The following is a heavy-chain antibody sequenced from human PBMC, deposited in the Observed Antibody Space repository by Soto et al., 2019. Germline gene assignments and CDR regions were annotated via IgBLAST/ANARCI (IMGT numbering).Heavy chain of an antibody. D-gene: IGHD4-17*01. CDR2: ISAYNGNT. Sequence: QVQPVQSGAEVKKPGASVKVSCKASGYTFTSYGISWVRQAPGQGLEWMVWISAYNGNTNYAQMLQVRVTMTTDTSTSTGYMELRSLRSDDTAVYYCARDLDYSVTTAGFDYWGQGTLVTVSS. CDR3: ARDLDYSVTTAGFDY. CDR1: GYTFTSYG. J-gene: IGHJ4*02. V-gene: IGHV1-18*01.